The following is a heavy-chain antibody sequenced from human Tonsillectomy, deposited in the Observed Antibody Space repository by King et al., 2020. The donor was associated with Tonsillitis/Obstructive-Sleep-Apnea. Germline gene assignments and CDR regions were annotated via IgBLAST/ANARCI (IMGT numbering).Heavy chain of an antibody. CDR1: GGSFSSYY. CDR2: ISHSGST. D-gene: IGHD3-16*01. V-gene: IGHV4-34*01. Sequence: VQLQQWGAGLLKPSETLSLTCGVYGGSFSSYYWTWIRQPPGKGLEWIGEISHSGSTNYNPSLKSRVTISVDPSKNQFSLKLSSVTAADTAVYYCARDNGGGSAFDIWGQGTMVTVSS. J-gene: IGHJ3*02. CDR3: ARDNGGGSAFDI.